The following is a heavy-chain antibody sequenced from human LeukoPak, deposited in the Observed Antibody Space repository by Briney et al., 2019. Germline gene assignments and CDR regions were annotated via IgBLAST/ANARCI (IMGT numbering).Heavy chain of an antibody. CDR3: ARDKDSSGYYNWFDP. CDR1: GYTFTGYY. Sequence: ASVNVSCKASGYTFTGYYMHWVRQAPGQGLEWMGWINPNSGGTNYAQKFQGRVTMTRDTSISTAYMELSRLRSDDTAVYYCARDKDSSGYYNWFDPWGRGTLVTVSS. CDR2: INPNSGGT. D-gene: IGHD3-22*01. V-gene: IGHV1-2*02. J-gene: IGHJ5*02.